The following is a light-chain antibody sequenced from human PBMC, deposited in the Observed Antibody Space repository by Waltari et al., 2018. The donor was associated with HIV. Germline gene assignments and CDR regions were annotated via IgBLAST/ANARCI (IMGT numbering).Light chain of an antibody. J-gene: IGKJ5*01. V-gene: IGKV1D-12*01. CDR3: QQTNSFPST. Sequence: DIQMPQFPSSVSASVGDRVTMTCRATQGIANWVACYQQKPGKAPKLLSHGASILQGGVPARVGGSGSGTFFSLSINSLQPEDFATYFCQQTNSFPSTFGHGTRLDTK. CDR2: GAS. CDR1: QGIANW.